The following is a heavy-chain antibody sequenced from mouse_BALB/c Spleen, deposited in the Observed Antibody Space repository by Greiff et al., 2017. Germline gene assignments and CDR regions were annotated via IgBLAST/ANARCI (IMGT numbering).Heavy chain of an antibody. CDR3: AGGATVEPFAY. V-gene: IGHV1-77*01. D-gene: IGHD1-1*01. J-gene: IGHJ3*01. CDR2: IYPGSGNT. CDR1: GYTFTDYY. Sequence: QVQLQQSGAELARPGASVKLSCTASGYTFTDYYINWVKQRTGQGLEWIGEIYPGSGNTYYNEKFKGKATLTADKSSSTAYMQLSSMTSEDSAVYFCAGGATVEPFAYWGQGTLVTVSA.